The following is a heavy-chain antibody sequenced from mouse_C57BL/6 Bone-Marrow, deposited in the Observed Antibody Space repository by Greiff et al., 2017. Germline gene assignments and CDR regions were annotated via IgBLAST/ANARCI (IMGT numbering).Heavy chain of an antibody. V-gene: IGHV1-26*01. CDR3: ARWGSNYDYYAMDY. Sequence: EVQLQQSGPELVKPGASVKISCKASGYTFTDYYMNWVKQSHGKSLEWIGDINPNNGGTSYNQKFKGKATLTVDKSSSTAYMELRSLTSEDSAVYYCARWGSNYDYYAMDYWGQGTSVTVSS. CDR2: INPNNGGT. D-gene: IGHD2-5*01. CDR1: GYTFTDYY. J-gene: IGHJ4*01.